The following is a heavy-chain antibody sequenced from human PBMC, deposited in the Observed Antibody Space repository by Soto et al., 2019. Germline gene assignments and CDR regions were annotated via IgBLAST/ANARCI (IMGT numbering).Heavy chain of an antibody. CDR2: IYYAGTT. J-gene: IGHJ6*02. CDR1: GGSVSGYY. CDR3: TRHAVIPWLQYGMEV. D-gene: IGHD3-16*02. V-gene: IGHV4-59*02. Sequence: SETLSLTCIVSGGSVSGYYWSWIRQPPGKGLEWLGYIYYAGTTLYSPSVGSRLTISADLSKDQFSMKLKSVTAADTAVYYCTRHAVIPWLQYGMEVWGRGTTVTVSS.